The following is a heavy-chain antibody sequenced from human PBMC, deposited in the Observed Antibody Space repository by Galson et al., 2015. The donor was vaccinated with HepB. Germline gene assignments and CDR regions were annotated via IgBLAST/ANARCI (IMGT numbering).Heavy chain of an antibody. CDR3: ARDLPGTTAGMLF. J-gene: IGHJ4*02. CDR2: IYNGDRT. D-gene: IGHD2-2*01. CDR1: GFTVRGNY. V-gene: IGHV3-53*01. Sequence: SLRLSCAASGFTVRGNYMTWVRQAPGKGLEWVSVIYNGDRTYYADSVRGRFTISRDISKSTLSLQMNSLRVEDTAVYYCARDLPGTTAGMLFWGQGTLVTVSS.